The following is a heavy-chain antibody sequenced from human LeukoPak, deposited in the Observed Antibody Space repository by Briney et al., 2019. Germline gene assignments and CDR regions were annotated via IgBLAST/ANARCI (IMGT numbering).Heavy chain of an antibody. Sequence: ASVKVSCKTSGYTFNSYGISWVRQAPGQGLEWMGWISAYNGNTRYAQKVQGRLTVTKDTSTTTVYMELRGLRSDDTAVYYCARDAFDIWGQGTMVTVSS. CDR2: ISAYNGNT. CDR1: GYTFNSYG. J-gene: IGHJ3*02. V-gene: IGHV1-18*01. CDR3: ARDAFDI.